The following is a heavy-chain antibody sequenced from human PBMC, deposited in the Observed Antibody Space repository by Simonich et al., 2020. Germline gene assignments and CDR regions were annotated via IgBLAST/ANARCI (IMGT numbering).Heavy chain of an antibody. D-gene: IGHD2-21*02. CDR3: ARHKFWGEVVTAIPGYWYFDL. V-gene: IGHV4-59*08. CDR1: GGSISSYY. CDR2: SDYSGST. Sequence: QVQLQESGPGLVKPSETLSLTCTVSGGSISSYYWSWIRQPPGKGLEWIGYSDYSGSTNYNPSLKSRVTISVDTSKNQFSLKLSSVTAADTAVYYCARHKFWGEVVTAIPGYWYFDLWGRGTLVTVSS. J-gene: IGHJ2*01.